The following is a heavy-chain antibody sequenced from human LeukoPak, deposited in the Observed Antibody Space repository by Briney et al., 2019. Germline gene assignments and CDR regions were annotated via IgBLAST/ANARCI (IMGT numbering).Heavy chain of an antibody. J-gene: IGHJ4*02. Sequence: SETLSLTCTVSGGSISSSSYYWGWIRQPPGKGLEWIGSIYYSGSTNYNPSLKSRVTISVDKSKNQFSLKLSSVTAADTAVYYCARGGGLGLRYWGQGTLVTVSS. CDR1: GGSISSSSYY. CDR2: IYYSGST. CDR3: ARGGGLGLRY. D-gene: IGHD3-16*01. V-gene: IGHV4-39*07.